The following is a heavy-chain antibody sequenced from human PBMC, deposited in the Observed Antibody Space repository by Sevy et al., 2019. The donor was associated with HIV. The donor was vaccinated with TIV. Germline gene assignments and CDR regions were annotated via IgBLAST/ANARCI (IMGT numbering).Heavy chain of an antibody. J-gene: IGHJ6*02. CDR2: ISAYNGNT. CDR3: ARDPTVTTYYYGMDV. Sequence: ASVKVSCKASGYTFTSYGISWVRQAPGQGLEWMGWISAYNGNTNYAQKLQGRVTMTTDTSTSTAYMELRSLRSDDTAVYCCARDPTVTTYYYGMDVWGQGTTVTVSS. V-gene: IGHV1-18*01. D-gene: IGHD4-17*01. CDR1: GYTFTSYG.